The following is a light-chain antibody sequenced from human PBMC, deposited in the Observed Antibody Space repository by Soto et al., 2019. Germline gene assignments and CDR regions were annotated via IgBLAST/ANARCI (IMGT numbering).Light chain of an antibody. CDR3: QQRINWPLT. CDR2: GAS. V-gene: IGKV3-11*01. Sequence: EIVLTQSPATLSVSQGERATLSCRASESVSNNLAWYQQKPGQAPRLLIYGASNRATGIPARFSGSGSGTDFTLTISSLEPEDFAVYYCQQRINWPLTFGGGTKVEIK. J-gene: IGKJ4*01. CDR1: ESVSNN.